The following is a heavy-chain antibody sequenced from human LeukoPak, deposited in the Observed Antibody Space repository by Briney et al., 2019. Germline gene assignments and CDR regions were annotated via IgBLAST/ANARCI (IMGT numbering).Heavy chain of an antibody. D-gene: IGHD2-15*01. CDR2: ISGSGDTT. J-gene: IGHJ4*02. V-gene: IGHV3-23*01. CDR3: AKQTVVRTAYYGY. Sequence: GGSLRLSCAASEFTFSNYAMSWVRQAPGKGLEWVSAISGSGDTTYYADSAKGRFTISRDNSKNTLYLQLNSLRAEDTAAYYCAKQTVVRTAYYGYWGQGTLVTVSS. CDR1: EFTFSNYA.